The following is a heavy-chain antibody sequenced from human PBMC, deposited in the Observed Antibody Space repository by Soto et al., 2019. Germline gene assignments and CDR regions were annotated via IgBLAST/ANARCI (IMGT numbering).Heavy chain of an antibody. Sequence: ASVKVSCKASGYTFNGCAMHWGRQAPGQRLEWMGWINAGNGHTKYSQKFQGRVTITRDTSASTSYMELSSLRSEDTAVYYCARGLMTYYYYYMDVWGKGTTVTVSS. CDR3: ARGLMTYYYYYMDV. CDR1: GYTFNGCA. V-gene: IGHV1-3*01. J-gene: IGHJ6*03. CDR2: INAGNGHT. D-gene: IGHD2-21*02.